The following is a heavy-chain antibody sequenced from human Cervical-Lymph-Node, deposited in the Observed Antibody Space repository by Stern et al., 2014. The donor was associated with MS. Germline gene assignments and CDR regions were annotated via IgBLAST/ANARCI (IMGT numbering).Heavy chain of an antibody. Sequence: VQLVESGAEVKKPGASVKVSCKASGYTFTSYGISWVRQAPGQGLEWMGWIAAYNYKTDYAQKFQGRVTVTTDISTSTTFMELRSLRSDDTAVYYCTRDRWDRIFDYWGQGTLVTVSS. CDR3: TRDRWDRIFDY. CDR1: GYTFTSYG. J-gene: IGHJ4*02. CDR2: IAAYNYKT. D-gene: IGHD1-26*01. V-gene: IGHV1-18*01.